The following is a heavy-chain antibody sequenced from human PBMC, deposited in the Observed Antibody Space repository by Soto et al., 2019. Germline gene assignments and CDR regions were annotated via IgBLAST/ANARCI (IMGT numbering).Heavy chain of an antibody. J-gene: IGHJ5*02. D-gene: IGHD2-21*01. V-gene: IGHV4-28*01. CDR3: ARSEIQGHIYH. CDR1: GYSISSSNW. Sequence: QVQLQESGPGLVKPSDTLSLTCAVSGYSISSSNWWGWIRQPPGKGLEWIGYIYYSGTTYYKPSLKSRVTMSVDTSKNQFSLTLTSVTAVATDVYYCARSEIQGHIYHWGQGTLVTVSS. CDR2: IYYSGTT.